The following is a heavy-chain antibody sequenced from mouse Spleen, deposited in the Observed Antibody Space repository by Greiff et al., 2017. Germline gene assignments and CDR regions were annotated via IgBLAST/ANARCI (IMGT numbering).Heavy chain of an antibody. CDR1: GFTFSDYG. D-gene: IGHD2-4*01. V-gene: IGHV5-17*01. CDR3: ASEITWFAY. J-gene: IGHJ3*01. CDR2: ISSGSSTI. Sequence: EVKVVESGGGLVKPGGSLKLSCAASGFTFSDYGMHWVRQAPEKGLEWVAYISSGSSTIYYADTVKGRFTISRDNAKNTLFLQMTSLRSEDTAMYYCASEITWFAYWGQGTLVTVSA.